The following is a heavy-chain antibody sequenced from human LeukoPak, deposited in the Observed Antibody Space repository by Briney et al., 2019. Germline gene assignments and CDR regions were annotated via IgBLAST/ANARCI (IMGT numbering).Heavy chain of an antibody. D-gene: IGHD2-2*01. Sequence: SETVSLTCTVSGGSISSSSYYWGWIRQPPGKGLEWIGSIYYSGSNYYNPSLKSRVTISVETSQNQFSLKLSSVTAADTAVYYCARHGLRYCSSTSCYPLNWFDPWGQGTLVTVSS. V-gene: IGHV4-39*01. CDR2: IYYSGSN. CDR1: GGSISSSSYY. J-gene: IGHJ5*02. CDR3: ARHGLRYCSSTSCYPLNWFDP.